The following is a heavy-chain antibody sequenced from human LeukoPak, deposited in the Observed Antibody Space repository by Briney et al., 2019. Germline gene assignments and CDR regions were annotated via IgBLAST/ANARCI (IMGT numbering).Heavy chain of an antibody. J-gene: IGHJ4*02. V-gene: IGHV4-59*08. CDR3: ARAYYGDFFDY. CDR2: INYSGSA. Sequence: SETLSLTCNVSGGAISNYYWSWIRRPPGKGLEWIGYINYSGSAFYNPSVKSRVTISVDTSKNQFSLKLNSVTAADTAVYYCARAYYGDFFDYWGQGALVTVSS. D-gene: IGHD4-17*01. CDR1: GGAISNYY.